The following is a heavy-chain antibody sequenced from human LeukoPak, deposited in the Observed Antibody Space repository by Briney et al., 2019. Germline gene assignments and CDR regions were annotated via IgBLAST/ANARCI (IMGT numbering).Heavy chain of an antibody. CDR1: GYSFTSYG. V-gene: IGHV1-18*01. CDR2: ISAYNGNT. D-gene: IGHD3-16*02. Sequence: GESLKISCKGSGYSFTSYGISWVRQAPGQGLEWMGWISAYNGNTNYAQKLQGRVTMTTDTSTSTAYMELRSLRSDDTAVYYCARDPVNYYYYGMDVWGQGTTVTVSS. CDR3: ARDPVNYYYYGMDV. J-gene: IGHJ6*02.